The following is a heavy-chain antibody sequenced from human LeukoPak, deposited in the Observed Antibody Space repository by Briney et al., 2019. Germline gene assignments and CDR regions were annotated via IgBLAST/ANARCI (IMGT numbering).Heavy chain of an antibody. V-gene: IGHV4-59*01. CDR3: AGGSDLQEYGMDV. D-gene: IGHD3-16*01. CDR1: GGSISSYY. J-gene: IGHJ6*02. CDR2: IYYSGST. Sequence: SETLSLTCTVSGGSISSYYWSWIRQPPGKGLEWIGYIYYSGSTNYNPSLKSRVTISVDTSKNQFSLKLSSVTAAGTAVYYCAGGSDLQEYGMDVWGQGTTVTVSS.